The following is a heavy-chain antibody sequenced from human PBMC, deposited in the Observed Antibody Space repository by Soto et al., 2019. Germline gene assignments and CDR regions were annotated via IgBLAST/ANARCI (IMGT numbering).Heavy chain of an antibody. J-gene: IGHJ6*02. CDR3: ARLGPNYYYGMDV. Sequence: SETLSLTCAVYGGSFSGYYWSWIRQPPGKGPEWIGEINHSGSTNYNPSLKSRVTISVDTSKNQFSLKLSSVTAADTAVYYCARLGPNYYYGMDVWGQGTTVTVSS. CDR1: GGSFSGYY. V-gene: IGHV4-34*01. CDR2: INHSGST.